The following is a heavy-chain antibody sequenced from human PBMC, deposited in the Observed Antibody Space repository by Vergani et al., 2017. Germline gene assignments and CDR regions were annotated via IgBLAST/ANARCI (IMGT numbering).Heavy chain of an antibody. CDR2: LFASGIT. CDR3: ARHLRGYSYGVFGY. Sequence: QVQLQESGPGLVKPSETLSLICAVFGFISNGHYWGWIRQSPGKGLEWIGGLFASGITYYSPSLKRRVAISIDTSKNHYSLRLSSVTVADTAVYYCARHLRGYSYGVFGYWGQGREGTVSS. J-gene: IGHJ4*02. V-gene: IGHV4-38-2*01. CDR1: GFISNGHY. D-gene: IGHD5-18*01.